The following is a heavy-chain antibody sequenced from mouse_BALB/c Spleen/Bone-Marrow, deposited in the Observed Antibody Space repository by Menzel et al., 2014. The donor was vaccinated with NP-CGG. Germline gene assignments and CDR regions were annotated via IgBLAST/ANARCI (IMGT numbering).Heavy chain of an antibody. CDR1: GYSITSDYA. CDR3: ARSADWYFDV. CDR2: ISYSGST. Sequence: VQLQQSGPGLVKPSQSLSLTCTVTGYSITSDYAWNWIRQFPGNKLEWMDYISYSGSTSYNPSLKSPISITRDTSKNQFFLQLNSVTAEDTATYYCARSADWYFDVWGAGTTVTVSS. J-gene: IGHJ1*01. V-gene: IGHV3-2*02.